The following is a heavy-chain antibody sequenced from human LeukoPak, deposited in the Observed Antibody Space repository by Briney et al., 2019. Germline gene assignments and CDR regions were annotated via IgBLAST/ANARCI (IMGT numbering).Heavy chain of an antibody. CDR3: ARDLHYAFDI. V-gene: IGHV3-21*01. CDR1: GFTFSSYS. Sequence: EGSLRLSCAASGFTFSSYSMNWVRQAPGKGLEWVSSISSSSSYIYYADSVKGRFTISRDNAKNSLYLQMNSLRTEDTAVYYCARDLHYAFDIWGQGTMVTASS. CDR2: ISSSSSYI. D-gene: IGHD3-10*01. J-gene: IGHJ3*02.